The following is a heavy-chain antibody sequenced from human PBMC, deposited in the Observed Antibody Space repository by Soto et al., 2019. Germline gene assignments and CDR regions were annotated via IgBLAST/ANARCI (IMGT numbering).Heavy chain of an antibody. CDR1: GGSISSYY. Sequence: SETLSLTCTVSGGSISSYYWSWIRQHPGKGLEWIGYIYYSGSTNYNPSLKSRVTISVDTSKNQFSLKLSSVTAADTAVYYCARIVVVVAATPGWFDPWGQGTLVTVSS. J-gene: IGHJ5*02. D-gene: IGHD2-15*01. CDR2: IYYSGST. V-gene: IGHV4-59*01. CDR3: ARIVVVVAATPGWFDP.